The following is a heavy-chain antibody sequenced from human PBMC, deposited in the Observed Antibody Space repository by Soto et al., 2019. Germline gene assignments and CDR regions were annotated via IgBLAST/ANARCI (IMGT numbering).Heavy chain of an antibody. CDR1: GFTFSSYS. J-gene: IGHJ4*02. V-gene: IGHV3-21*01. D-gene: IGHD3-9*01. CDR2: ISSSSSYI. Sequence: PGGSLRLSCAASGFTFSSYSMNWVRQAPGKGLEWVSSISSSSSYIYYADSVKGRFTISRDNAKNSLYLQMNSLRAEDTAVYYCARDILTDDAENPQFYYRAQRTLVTVS. CDR3: ARDILTDDAENPQFYY.